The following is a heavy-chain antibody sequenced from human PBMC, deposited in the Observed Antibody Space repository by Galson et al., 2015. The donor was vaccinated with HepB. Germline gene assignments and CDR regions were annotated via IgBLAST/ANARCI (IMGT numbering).Heavy chain of an antibody. CDR3: AALGYDFWSGYFYPFDAFDI. D-gene: IGHD3-3*01. Sequence: SVKVSCKASGYTFTSYGISWVRQAPGQGLEWMGWISAYNGNTNYAQKLQGRVTMTTDTSTSTAYMELRSLRSDDTAVYYCAALGYDFWSGYFYPFDAFDIWGQGTMVTVSS. J-gene: IGHJ3*02. CDR2: ISAYNGNT. CDR1: GYTFTSYG. V-gene: IGHV1-18*01.